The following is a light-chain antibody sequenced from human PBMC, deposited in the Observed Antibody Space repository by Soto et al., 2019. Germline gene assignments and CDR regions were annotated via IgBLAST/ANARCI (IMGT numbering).Light chain of an antibody. CDR3: QPANCFPCT. J-gene: IGKJ3*01. Sequence: DIQMTQSPSSVSASLGYIVTITCRASQGISSWLAWYQQKPGKAPKLLISAASSLPSWVPSRFSGSGSVPAFPLTISSLQPEDFATYYFQPANCFPCTVGPSTNVDI. CDR2: AAS. CDR1: QGISSW. V-gene: IGKV1-12*01.